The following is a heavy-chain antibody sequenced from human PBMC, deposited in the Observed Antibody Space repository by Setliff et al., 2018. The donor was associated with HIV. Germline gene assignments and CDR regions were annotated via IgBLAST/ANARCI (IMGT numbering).Heavy chain of an antibody. CDR2: IYASGKT. J-gene: IGHJ5*02. CDR1: GDSLNTYY. Sequence: PSETLSLTCNVSGDSLNTYYWSWIRQSGGKGLEWIGRIYASGKTTFNPSLKSRVRMSVDTSKNQFSLKLTSVTASDTAVYYCARGRAGTGLDPWGQGTLVTVSS. V-gene: IGHV4-4*07. CDR3: ARGRAGTGLDP. D-gene: IGHD6-13*01.